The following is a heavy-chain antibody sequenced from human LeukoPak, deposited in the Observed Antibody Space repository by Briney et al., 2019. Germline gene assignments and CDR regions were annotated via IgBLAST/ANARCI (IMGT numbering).Heavy chain of an antibody. J-gene: IGHJ4*02. CDR1: GGTFSSYA. V-gene: IGHV1-69*13. CDR2: IIPIFGTA. Sequence: SVEVSCKASGGTFSSYAISWVRQAPGQGLEWMGGIIPIFGTANYAQKFQGRVTITADESTSTAYMELSSLRSEDTAVYYCASNHYDSSVDYWGQGTLVTVSS. D-gene: IGHD3-22*01. CDR3: ASNHYDSSVDY.